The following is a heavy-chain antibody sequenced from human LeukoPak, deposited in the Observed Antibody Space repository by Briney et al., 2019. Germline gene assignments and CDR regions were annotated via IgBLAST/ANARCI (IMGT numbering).Heavy chain of an antibody. D-gene: IGHD6-19*01. Sequence: GGSLRLSCTASGFTFSSYAMSWVRQAPGKGLESVSVISGSGGSTYYADSVKGRFTISRDNSKNTLYLQMNSLRAEDTAVYYCARERTGGGWYGAFDIWGQGTMVTVSS. J-gene: IGHJ3*02. V-gene: IGHV3-23*01. CDR2: ISGSGGST. CDR1: GFTFSSYA. CDR3: ARERTGGGWYGAFDI.